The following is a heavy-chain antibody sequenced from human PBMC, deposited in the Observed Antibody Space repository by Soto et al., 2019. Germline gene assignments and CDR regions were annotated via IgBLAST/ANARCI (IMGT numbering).Heavy chain of an antibody. CDR3: ASTKYDSSAYYYWYLGL. Sequence: QVELVQSGAEVKKPGSSVKVSCQASEDTFRNYAISWVRQAPGHGLAWMVGIIPIFGTANYAKTYQGRVKITADTSAHTVYLELSSLRSEDTAVYYCASTKYDSSAYYYWYLGLWGRGTLVTVSA. CDR1: EDTFRNYA. CDR2: IIPIFGTA. V-gene: IGHV1-69*06. D-gene: IGHD3-22*01. J-gene: IGHJ2*01.